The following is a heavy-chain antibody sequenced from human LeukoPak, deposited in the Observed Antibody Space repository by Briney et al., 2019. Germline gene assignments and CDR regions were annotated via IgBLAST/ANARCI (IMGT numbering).Heavy chain of an antibody. CDR2: IIPILGIA. CDR1: GGTFSSYA. CDR3: ARDGYDDAFDI. J-gene: IGHJ3*02. Sequence: SVKASCKASGGTFSSYAISWVRQAPGQGLEWMGRIIPILGIANYAQKFQGRVTITADKSTSTAYMELSSLRSEDTAVYYCARDGYDDAFDIWGQGTMVTVSS. V-gene: IGHV1-69*04. D-gene: IGHD6-13*01.